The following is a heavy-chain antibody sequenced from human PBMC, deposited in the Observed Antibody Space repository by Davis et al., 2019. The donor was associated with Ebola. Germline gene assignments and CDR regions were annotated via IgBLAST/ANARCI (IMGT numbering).Heavy chain of an antibody. J-gene: IGHJ4*02. CDR2: ISDDGSNK. CDR3: AKVETIY. CDR1: VITFSSYA. V-gene: IGHV3-30-3*01. Sequence: GESLKISCTDSVITFSSYAMTWVRQAPGKGLEWVAVISDDGSNKYYADSVKGRFTISRDNSKNTLYLQMNSLRAEDTAVYYCAKVETIYWGQGTLVTVSS.